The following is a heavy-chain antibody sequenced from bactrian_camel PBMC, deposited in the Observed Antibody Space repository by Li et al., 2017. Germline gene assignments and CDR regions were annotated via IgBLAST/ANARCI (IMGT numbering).Heavy chain of an antibody. CDR1: EFHSGFVFSTWC. J-gene: IGHJ4*01. V-gene: IGHV3S1*01. CDR3: AAAVFPCKVADVGSFDY. D-gene: IGHD7*01. CDR2: IDAARGRI. Sequence: VQLVESGGGSVQAGGSLTLSCAASEFHSGFVFSTWCMAWFRQAPGKEREGVAGIDAARGRIYYAASVKGRFTISQVGANNTLYLQMSSVKPEDGAVYYCAAAVFPCKVADVGSFDYWGQGTQVTVS.